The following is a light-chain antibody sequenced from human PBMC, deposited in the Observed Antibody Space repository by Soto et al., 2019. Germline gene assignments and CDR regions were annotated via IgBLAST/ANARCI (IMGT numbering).Light chain of an antibody. V-gene: IGLV2-14*01. CDR2: EVR. J-gene: IGLJ1*01. CDR1: SNDVGAYDY. Sequence: QSVLTQPASVSGSPGQSITISCTGTSNDVGAYDYVSWYQQHPGKPPKLMIFEVRNRPSGVSSRFSGSRSGNTASLTISGLQAEDEADYYCSSYTTMSTKVFGTGTKVTAL. CDR3: SSYTTMSTKV.